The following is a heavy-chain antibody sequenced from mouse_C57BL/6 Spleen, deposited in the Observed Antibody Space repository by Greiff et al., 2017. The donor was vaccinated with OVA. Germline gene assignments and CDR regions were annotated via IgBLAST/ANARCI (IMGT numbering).Heavy chain of an antibody. V-gene: IGHV5-17*01. J-gene: IGHJ3*01. CDR2: ISSGSSTI. CDR3: ARSGAWFAY. CDR1: GFTFSDYG. D-gene: IGHD3-1*01. Sequence: EVQLVESGGGLVKPGGSLKLSCAASGFTFSDYGMHWVRQAPEKGLEWVAYISSGSSTIYYADTVKGRFTISRDNAKNTLFLQMTSLRSEDTAMYYCARSGAWFAYCGQGTLVTVSA.